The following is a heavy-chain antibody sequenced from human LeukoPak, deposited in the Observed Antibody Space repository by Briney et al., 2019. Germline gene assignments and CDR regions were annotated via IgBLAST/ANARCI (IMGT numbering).Heavy chain of an antibody. CDR1: GSTFSSYG. J-gene: IGHJ6*02. CDR3: ARGQPPSYYDMDV. Sequence: GGSLILSCAASGSTFSSYGMHWVRQAPGKGLEWVAVIWSDGSSKHYADSVKGRFTISRDNSKNTLYLQMSSLRAEDTALYYCARGQPPSYYDMDVWGQGTTVTVSS. D-gene: IGHD6-13*01. V-gene: IGHV3-33*01. CDR2: IWSDGSSK.